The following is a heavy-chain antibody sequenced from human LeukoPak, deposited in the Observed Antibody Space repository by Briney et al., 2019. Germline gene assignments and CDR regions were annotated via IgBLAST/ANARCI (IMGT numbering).Heavy chain of an antibody. J-gene: IGHJ4*02. Sequence: ASVKVSCEASGYTFTGYYMHWVRQAPGQGLEWMGRINPNSGGTNYAQKFQGRVTMTRDTSISTAYMELSRLRSDDTAVYYCARVPDLTGLDYWGQGTLVTVSS. CDR2: INPNSGGT. D-gene: IGHD3-9*01. CDR1: GYTFTGYY. CDR3: ARVPDLTGLDY. V-gene: IGHV1-2*06.